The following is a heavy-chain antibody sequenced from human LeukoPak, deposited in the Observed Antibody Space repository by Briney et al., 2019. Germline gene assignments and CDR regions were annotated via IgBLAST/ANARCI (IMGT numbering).Heavy chain of an antibody. V-gene: IGHV3-74*01. Sequence: AGGSLRLSCAASGFTFSSYWMHWVRQAPGKGLVWVSRINSDGSSTSYADSVKGRFTISRDNAKNTLYLQMNSLRAEDTAVYYCARGLKDSSSPDAFDIWGQGTMVTVSS. CDR2: INSDGSST. J-gene: IGHJ3*02. D-gene: IGHD6-6*01. CDR1: GFTFSSYW. CDR3: ARGLKDSSSPDAFDI.